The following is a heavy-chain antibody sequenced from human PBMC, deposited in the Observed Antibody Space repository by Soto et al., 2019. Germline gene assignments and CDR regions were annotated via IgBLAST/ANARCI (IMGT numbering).Heavy chain of an antibody. J-gene: IGHJ4*02. CDR3: VRGGFAYGYLDY. V-gene: IGHV1-18*01. D-gene: IGHD5-18*01. CDR1: GYTFSSYG. Sequence: QVQLVQSGAEVKKPGASVKVSCKTSGYTFSSYGIVWVRQAPGQGLEWMGWISTYTVDTKYADKFQGRLTMSSDTSTTTAFMELRRLRSDDTAVYYCVRGGFAYGYLDYWGQGTLVTVSS. CDR2: ISTYTVDT.